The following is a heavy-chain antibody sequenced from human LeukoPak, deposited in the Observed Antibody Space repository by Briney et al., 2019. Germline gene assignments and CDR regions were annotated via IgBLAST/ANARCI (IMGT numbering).Heavy chain of an antibody. CDR3: ARALPDYYDGSGYYDY. J-gene: IGHJ4*02. CDR2: ISSDGSNQ. CDR1: GFTFSNYA. D-gene: IGHD3-22*01. Sequence: GGSLRLSCAASGFTFSNYAFHWVRQAPGKGLEWVAVISSDGSNQYYADSVKGRFTISRDNSKNTLYLQMNSLRAEDTAVYYCARALPDYYDGSGYYDYWGQGTLVTVSS. V-gene: IGHV3-30-3*01.